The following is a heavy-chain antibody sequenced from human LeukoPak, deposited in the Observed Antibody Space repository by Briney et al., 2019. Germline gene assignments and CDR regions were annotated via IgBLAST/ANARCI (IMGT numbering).Heavy chain of an antibody. Sequence: ASVKVSCMASGGTFSSYAISWVRQAPGQGLEWMGGIIPIFGTANYAQKFQGRVTITTDESTSTAYMELSSLRSEDTAVYYCASSSRPHYYYYYMDVWGKGTTVTVSS. D-gene: IGHD2-2*01. V-gene: IGHV1-69*05. CDR2: IIPIFGTA. CDR1: GGTFSSYA. CDR3: ASSSRPHYYYYYMDV. J-gene: IGHJ6*03.